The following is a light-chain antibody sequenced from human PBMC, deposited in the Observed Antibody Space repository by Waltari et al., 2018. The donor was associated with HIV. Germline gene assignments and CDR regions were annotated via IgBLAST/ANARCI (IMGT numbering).Light chain of an antibody. CDR3: CSYAGRNNDYV. CDR2: DVT. CDR1: NIATGNYSL. Sequence: QSALTQDASVSGSPGQSITISCTGHNIATGNYSLVSWYQQYPGRAPNLMIWDVTKRPQEFSPGFAGSRSCITASLQITGLLVEDEAGYYGCSYAGRNNDYVFGAGTTVNVL. V-gene: IGLV2-23*02. J-gene: IGLJ1*01.